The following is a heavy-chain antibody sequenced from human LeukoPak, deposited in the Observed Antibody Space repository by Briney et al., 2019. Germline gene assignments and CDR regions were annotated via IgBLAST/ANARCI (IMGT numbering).Heavy chain of an antibody. CDR2: INSDGGST. CDR1: GFTLSSHW. D-gene: IGHD5-12*01. V-gene: IGHV3-74*01. Sequence: GGSLRLSCATSGFTLSSHWMHWVRQAPGKGLVWVSRINSDGGSTTYADSVKGRFTISRDNAKNTLYLQMNSLRAEDTALYYCARSDSGQIDYWGQGTMVTVSS. CDR3: ARSDSGQIDY. J-gene: IGHJ3*01.